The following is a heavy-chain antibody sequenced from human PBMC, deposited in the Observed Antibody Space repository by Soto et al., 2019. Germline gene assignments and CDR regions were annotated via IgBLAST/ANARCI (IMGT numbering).Heavy chain of an antibody. CDR1: GFTFSSYA. CDR3: ARAYGKGYFDY. J-gene: IGHJ4*02. D-gene: IGHD3-10*01. V-gene: IGHV3-30-3*01. CDR2: ISYDGSNK. Sequence: QVQLVESGGGVVQPGRSLRLSCAASGFTFSSYAMHWVRQAPGKGLEWVAVISYDGSNKYYADSVKGRFTISRDNSKNTLYLQMNSLRAEDTAVYYCARAYGKGYFDYWGQGTLVTVSS.